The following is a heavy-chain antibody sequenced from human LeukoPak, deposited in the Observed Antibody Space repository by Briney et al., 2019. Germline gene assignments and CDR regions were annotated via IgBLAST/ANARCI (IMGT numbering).Heavy chain of an antibody. Sequence: GGSLRLSCAASGFTFSNYDMHWVRQAPGKGLEWVAVISYDGSNQYYADSVKGRFTISRDNSKNTLYLQMNSLRAEDTAVYYCAKGHYDSSGYYFDYWGQGTLVTVSS. J-gene: IGHJ4*02. CDR1: GFTFSNYD. CDR3: AKGHYDSSGYYFDY. CDR2: ISYDGSNQ. D-gene: IGHD3-22*01. V-gene: IGHV3-30*18.